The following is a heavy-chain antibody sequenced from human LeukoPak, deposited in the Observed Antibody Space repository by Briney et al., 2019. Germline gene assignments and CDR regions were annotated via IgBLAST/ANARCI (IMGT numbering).Heavy chain of an antibody. Sequence: GGSLRLSCAASGFTFSSYEMDWVRQAPGKGLEWVSYISSSGSTIYYADSVKGRFTISRDNAKNSLYLQMNSLRAEDTAVYYCARDGLGYCSSTSCYHYYYYGMDVWGQGTTVTVSS. J-gene: IGHJ6*02. D-gene: IGHD2-2*01. V-gene: IGHV3-48*03. CDR3: ARDGLGYCSSTSCYHYYYYGMDV. CDR1: GFTFSSYE. CDR2: ISSSGSTI.